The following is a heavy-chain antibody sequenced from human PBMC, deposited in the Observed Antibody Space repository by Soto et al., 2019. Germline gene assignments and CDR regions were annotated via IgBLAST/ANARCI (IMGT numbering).Heavy chain of an antibody. J-gene: IGHJ4*02. CDR3: ARMIYDNSGYSLTFDY. Sequence: QVTLKESGPVLVKPTETLTLTCTVSGFSLSNARMGVRWIRQPPGKALEWVAHIFPNDEKSYSTSLKSRLTISKDTSKSQVVLTMTNMDPVDTATYYCARMIYDNSGYSLTFDYWGQGTLVTVSS. V-gene: IGHV2-26*01. CDR2: IFPNDEK. D-gene: IGHD3-22*01. CDR1: GFSLSNARMG.